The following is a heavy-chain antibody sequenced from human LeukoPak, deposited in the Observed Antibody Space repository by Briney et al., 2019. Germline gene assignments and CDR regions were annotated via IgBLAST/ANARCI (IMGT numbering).Heavy chain of an antibody. CDR3: AALGGDGYLHTVDAFDI. V-gene: IGHV1-69*01. CDR1: GGTFSSYA. J-gene: IGHJ3*02. D-gene: IGHD5-24*01. CDR2: IIPIFGTA. Sequence: GSSVKVSCKASGGTFSSYAISWVRQAPGQGLEWMGGIIPIFGTANYAQKFQGRVTITADESTSTAYMELSRLRSDDTAVYYCAALGGDGYLHTVDAFDIWGQGTMVTVSS.